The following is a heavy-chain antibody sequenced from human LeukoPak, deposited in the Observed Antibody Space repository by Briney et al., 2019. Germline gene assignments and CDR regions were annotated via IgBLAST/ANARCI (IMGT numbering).Heavy chain of an antibody. J-gene: IGHJ6*04. D-gene: IGHD3-9*01. Sequence: SQTLSLTCAISGDSVSSNSAAWNWIRQSPSRGLEWLGRTYYRSKWYNDYAVSVKSRITINPDTSKNQFSLQLNSVTPEDTAVYYCARGYDILTGYYVDCYYYGIDVWGKGTTVTVSS. CDR2: TYYRSKWYN. V-gene: IGHV6-1*01. CDR1: GDSVSSNSAA. CDR3: ARGYDILTGYYVDCYYYGIDV.